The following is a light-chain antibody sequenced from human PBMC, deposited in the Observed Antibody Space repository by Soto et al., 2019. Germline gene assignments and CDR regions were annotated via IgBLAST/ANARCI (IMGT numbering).Light chain of an antibody. CDR1: SSNIGNNY. V-gene: IGLV1-51*01. CDR2: DNY. CDR3: GTWDSTLSAMV. J-gene: IGLJ2*01. Sequence: QSVLTQPPSVSAAPGQKVTISCSGSSSNIGNNYVSWYQQLPGTAPKLLIYDNYKRPSGIPDRFSDSKSGTSATLGITGLQTGDEADYYCGTWDSTLSAMVFGGGTKLTVL.